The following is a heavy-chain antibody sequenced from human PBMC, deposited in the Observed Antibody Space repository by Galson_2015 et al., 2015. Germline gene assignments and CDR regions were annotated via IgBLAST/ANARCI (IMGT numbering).Heavy chain of an antibody. CDR1: GLTFSTAW. CDR2: IRREADGGTT. J-gene: IGHJ4*02. D-gene: IGHD3-22*01. CDR3: KTDTPDSRGKDF. V-gene: IGHV3-15*01. Sequence: SLRLSCAASGLTFSTAWIGWVRQAPGKGLEWVGRIRREADGGTTDYAAPVKGRFSISRNDSINMLYLQMNSLRAEDTGVYYCKTDTPDSRGKDFWGQGTLVTVSA.